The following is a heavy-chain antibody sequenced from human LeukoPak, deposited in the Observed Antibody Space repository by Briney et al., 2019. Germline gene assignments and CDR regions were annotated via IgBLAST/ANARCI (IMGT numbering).Heavy chain of an antibody. CDR1: GFTLSSYW. D-gene: IGHD3-16*01. Sequence: GGSLRLSCVVSGFTLSSYWMGWVRQAPGKGLEWVANIKEDGSEKYYVDSVKGRFTISRDNAKNSLYLQMNSLRGDDTAMYYCARDGGAYNYWG. CDR2: IKEDGSEK. J-gene: IGHJ4*01. V-gene: IGHV3-7*01. CDR3: ARDGGAYNY.